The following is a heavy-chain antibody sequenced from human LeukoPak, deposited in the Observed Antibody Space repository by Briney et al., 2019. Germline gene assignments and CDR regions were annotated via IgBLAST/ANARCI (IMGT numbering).Heavy chain of an antibody. CDR3: ARGVLGGYSYGPSLDY. CDR1: GGSFSGYY. V-gene: IGHV4-34*01. J-gene: IGHJ4*02. D-gene: IGHD5-18*01. CDR2: INHSGST. Sequence: PSETLSLTCALYGGSFSGYYWSWIRQPPGKGLKWIGEINHSGSTNSNPSLKSRVTISVDTSKNQFSLKLSPVTAADTAVYYCARGVLGGYSYGPSLDYWGQGTLVTVSS.